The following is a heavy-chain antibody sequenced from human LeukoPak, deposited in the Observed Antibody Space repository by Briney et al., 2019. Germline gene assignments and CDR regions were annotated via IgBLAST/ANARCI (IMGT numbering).Heavy chain of an antibody. CDR1: GGTFSSYD. V-gene: IGHV1-69*13. J-gene: IGHJ6*02. CDR2: IIPIFGTA. D-gene: IGHD1-1*01. Sequence: ASVKVSCKASGGTFSSYDISWVRQAPGQGLEWMGGIIPIFGTANYAQKFQGRVTITADESTSTAYMELSSLRSEDTAVYYCANRRRASRGYGMDVWGQGTTVTVSS. CDR3: ANRRRASRGYGMDV.